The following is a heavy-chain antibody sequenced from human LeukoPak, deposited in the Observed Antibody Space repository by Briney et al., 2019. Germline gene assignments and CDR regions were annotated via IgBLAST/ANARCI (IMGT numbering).Heavy chain of an antibody. Sequence: SETLSLTCTVSGGSISSYYWSRIRQPAGKGLEWIGRIYTTGSTNYNPSLKSRVTMSVDTSKNQFSLNLSSVTAADTAVYYCARDSNPGRAFDFWGQGTMVTVSS. J-gene: IGHJ3*01. D-gene: IGHD3-10*01. CDR3: ARDSNPGRAFDF. CDR1: GGSISSYY. V-gene: IGHV4-4*07. CDR2: IYTTGST.